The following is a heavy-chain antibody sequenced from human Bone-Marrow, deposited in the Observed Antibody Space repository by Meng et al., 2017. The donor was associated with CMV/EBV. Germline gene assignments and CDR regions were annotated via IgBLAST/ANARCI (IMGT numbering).Heavy chain of an antibody. V-gene: IGHV3-30*02. CDR3: AKFPGYNYGSFDS. Sequence: GESLKISCSASGFSFSSYGLHWVRQAPGKGLEWVAFIRFDGTNKYYADSVKGRFTISREISKKTLYLPMNSLRVEDTAVYYCAKFPGYNYGSFDSWGQGTLVTVSS. CDR2: IRFDGTNK. D-gene: IGHD5-18*01. CDR1: GFSFSSYG. J-gene: IGHJ4*02.